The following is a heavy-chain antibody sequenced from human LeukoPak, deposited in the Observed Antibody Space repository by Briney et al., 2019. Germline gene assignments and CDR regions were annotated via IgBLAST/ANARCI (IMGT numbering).Heavy chain of an antibody. V-gene: IGHV4-59*01. CDR3: ARSVAGHFDY. CDR1: GGSISSYY. Sequence: SETLSLTCTVSGGSISSYYWSWIRQPPGKGLEWIGYIYYSGSTNYNPSLKSRVTISVDTSKNQSSLKLSSVTAADTAVYYCARSVAGHFDYWGQGTLVTVSS. CDR2: IYYSGST. J-gene: IGHJ4*02. D-gene: IGHD6-19*01.